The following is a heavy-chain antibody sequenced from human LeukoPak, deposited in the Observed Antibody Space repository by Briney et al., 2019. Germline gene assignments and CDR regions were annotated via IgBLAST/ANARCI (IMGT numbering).Heavy chain of an antibody. CDR1: GYTFTSYY. D-gene: IGHD3-10*02. CDR3: ARVALGSGSYNWFDP. V-gene: IGHV1-46*01. J-gene: IGHJ5*02. CDR2: INPSGGST. Sequence: GASVKVSCKASGYTFTSYYMHWVRQAPGQGLEWMGIINPSGGSTSYAQKFQGRVTMTRDMPTSTVYMELSSLRSEDTAVYYCARVALGSGSYNWFDPWGQGTLVTVSS.